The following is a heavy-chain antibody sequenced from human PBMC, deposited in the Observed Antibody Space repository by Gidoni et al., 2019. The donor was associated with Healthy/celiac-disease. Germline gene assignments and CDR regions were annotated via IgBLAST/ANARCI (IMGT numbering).Heavy chain of an antibody. CDR1: GFTFSSYG. CDR2: IWYDGSNK. D-gene: IGHD3-22*01. J-gene: IGHJ4*02. CDR3: ARGVTYYYDSSGYQKGHYFDY. V-gene: IGHV3-33*01. Sequence: QVQLVESGGGVVQPGRSLRLSCAASGFTFSSYGMHWLRQVPGKGLEWVAVIWYDGSNKYYADSVKGRFTISRDNSKNTLYLQMNSLRAEDTAVYYCARGVTYYYDSSGYQKGHYFDYWGQGTLVTVSS.